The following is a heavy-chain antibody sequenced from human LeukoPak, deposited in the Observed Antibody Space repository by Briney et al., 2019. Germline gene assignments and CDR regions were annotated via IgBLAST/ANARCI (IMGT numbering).Heavy chain of an antibody. Sequence: SVKVSCKASGGTFSSYAISWVRQAPGQGLEWMGGIIPIFGTANYAQKFQGRVTITADESTSTAYMELSSLRSEDTAVYYCARQTGSPYYFDYWGQGTLVTVSS. V-gene: IGHV1-69*01. CDR2: IIPIFGTA. CDR3: ARQTGSPYYFDY. CDR1: GGTFSSYA. J-gene: IGHJ4*02. D-gene: IGHD1-14*01.